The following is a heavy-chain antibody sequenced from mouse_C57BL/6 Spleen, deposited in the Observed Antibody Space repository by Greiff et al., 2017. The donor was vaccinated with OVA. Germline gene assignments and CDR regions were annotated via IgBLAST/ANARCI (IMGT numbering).Heavy chain of an antibody. CDR2: IYPGSGST. J-gene: IGHJ3*01. Sequence: QVQLQQPGAELVKPGASVKMSCKASGYTFTSYWITWVKQRPGQGLEWIGDIYPGSGSTNYNEKFKSKATLTVDTSSSTAYMQLSSLTSEDSAVYYCARSFYDYDEDWFAYWGQGTLVTVSA. CDR1: GYTFTSYW. D-gene: IGHD2-4*01. CDR3: ARSFYDYDEDWFAY. V-gene: IGHV1-55*01.